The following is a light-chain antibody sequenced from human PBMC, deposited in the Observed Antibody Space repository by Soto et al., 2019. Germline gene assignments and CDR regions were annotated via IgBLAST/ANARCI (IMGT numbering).Light chain of an antibody. CDR2: EVT. J-gene: IGLJ1*01. CDR1: SSDVGNYHY. Sequence: QSALTQPPSASGSPGQSVTISCTGTSSDVGNYHYVSWYQQHPGKPPKLIIYEVTKRPSGVPDRFSGSKSGNTASLTVSGLQAEDDAYYYCSSYAGSNNFVFGTGTKLTVL. CDR3: SSYAGSNNFV. V-gene: IGLV2-8*01.